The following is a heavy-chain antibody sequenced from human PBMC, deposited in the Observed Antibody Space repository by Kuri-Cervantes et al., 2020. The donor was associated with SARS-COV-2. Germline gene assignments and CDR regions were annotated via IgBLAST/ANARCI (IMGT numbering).Heavy chain of an antibody. CDR2: INHSGST. CDR1: GFTFSSYS. D-gene: IGHD4-17*01. J-gene: IGHJ4*02. CDR3: ARGSSDYGDSRGFDY. Sequence: SQTLSLTCSASGFTFSSYSMNWIRQPPGKGLEWIGEINHSGSTNYNPSLVSRVTVSVDTSKNQFSLKLSSVTAADTAVYYCARGSSDYGDSRGFDYWGQGTLVTVSS. V-gene: IGHV4-34*01.